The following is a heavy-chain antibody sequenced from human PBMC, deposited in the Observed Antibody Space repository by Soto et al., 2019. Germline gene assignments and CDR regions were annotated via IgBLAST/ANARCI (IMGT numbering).Heavy chain of an antibody. CDR3: AKGLGVATIMD. V-gene: IGHV3-30*18. J-gene: IGHJ4*02. D-gene: IGHD5-12*01. Sequence: QVQLVESGGGVVQPGRSLRLSCAASGFTFSSYGMHWVRQAPGKGLEWVAVISYDGSNKYYADSVKGRFTISRDNSKNTLYLQMNSLRAEETAVYYCAKGLGVATIMDWGQGTLVTVSS. CDR1: GFTFSSYG. CDR2: ISYDGSNK.